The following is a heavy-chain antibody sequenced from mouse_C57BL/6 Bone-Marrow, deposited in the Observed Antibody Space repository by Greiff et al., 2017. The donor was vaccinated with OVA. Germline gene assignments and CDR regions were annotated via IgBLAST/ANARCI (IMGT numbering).Heavy chain of an antibody. CDR3: AKFYYSKGFAY. CDR2: ISSGSSTI. CDR1: GFTFSDYG. Sequence: EVQLVESGGGLVKPGGSLKLSCAASGFTFSDYGMHWVRQAPEKGLEWVAYISSGSSTIYYADTVKGRFTISRDNAKNTLFLQMNSLRSDDTAMYYCAKFYYSKGFAYWGQGTLVTVSA. D-gene: IGHD2-5*01. V-gene: IGHV5-17*01. J-gene: IGHJ3*01.